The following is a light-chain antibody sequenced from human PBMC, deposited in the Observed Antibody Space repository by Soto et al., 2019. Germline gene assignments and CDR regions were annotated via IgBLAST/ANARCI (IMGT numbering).Light chain of an antibody. CDR2: WAS. Sequence: DIVMTQSPDSLAVSLGERATMNCKSSRSILSSSNNKNSLAWYQQKPGQPPRLLIYWASTRESGVPDRFSGSGSGTDFTLTISSLQAEDVAVYYCQQYYSSPFTFGPGTKVDIK. CDR3: QQYYSSPFT. CDR1: RSILSSSNNKNS. V-gene: IGKV4-1*01. J-gene: IGKJ3*01.